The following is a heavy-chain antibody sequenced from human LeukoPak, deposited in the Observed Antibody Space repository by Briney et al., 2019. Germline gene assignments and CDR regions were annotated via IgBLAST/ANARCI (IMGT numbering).Heavy chain of an antibody. CDR2: IIPIFGTA. D-gene: IGHD6-13*01. J-gene: IGHJ6*03. CDR3: ARYSSSWSGPYYYMDV. Sequence: ASVKVSCKASGGTFSSYAISWVRQAPGQGLEWMGGIIPIFGTANYAQKFQGRVTITADKSTSTAYMELSSLRSEDTAVYYCARYSSSWSGPYYYMDVWGKGTTVTVSS. CDR1: GGTFSSYA. V-gene: IGHV1-69*06.